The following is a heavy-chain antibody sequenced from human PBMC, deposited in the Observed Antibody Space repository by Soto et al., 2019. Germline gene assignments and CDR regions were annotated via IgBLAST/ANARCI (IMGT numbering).Heavy chain of an antibody. J-gene: IGHJ6*03. CDR1: GYTFTSYY. CDR2: INPSGGST. D-gene: IGHD3-3*01. V-gene: IGHV1-46*03. CDR3: ARAAIFGVVIIPHYYYYMDV. Sequence: ASVTVSCKASGYTFTSYYMHWVRQAPGQGLEWMGIINPSGGSTSYAQKFQGRVTMTRDTSTSTVYMELSSLRSEDTAVYYCARAAIFGVVIIPHYYYYMDVWGKGTTVTVSS.